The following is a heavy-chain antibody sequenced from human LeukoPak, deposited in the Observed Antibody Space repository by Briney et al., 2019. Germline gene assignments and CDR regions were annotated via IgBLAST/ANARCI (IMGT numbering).Heavy chain of an antibody. J-gene: IGHJ4*02. CDR2: ISAYNGNT. Sequence: ASVKVSCKASGYTFTSYGISWVRQAPGQGLEWMGWISAYNGNTNYAQKLQGRVTMTTDTSTSTAYLELRSLRSDDTAVYYCARVDGTAAASIFDYWGQGTLVTVSS. CDR3: ARVDGTAAASIFDY. D-gene: IGHD6-13*01. V-gene: IGHV1-18*01. CDR1: GYTFTSYG.